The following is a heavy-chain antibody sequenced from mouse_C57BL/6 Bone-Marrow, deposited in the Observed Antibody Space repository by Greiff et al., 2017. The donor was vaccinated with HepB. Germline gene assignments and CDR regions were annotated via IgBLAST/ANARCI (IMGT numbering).Heavy chain of an antibody. CDR2: ISSGGSYT. J-gene: IGHJ2*01. CDR1: GFTFSSYG. Sequence: EVMLVESGGDLVKPGGSLKLSCAASGFTFSSYGMSWVRQTPDKRLEWVATISSGGSYTYYPDSVKGRFPISRDNAKNTLYRQMSSLKSEDTAMYYCASLRYFDYWGQGTTLTVSS. V-gene: IGHV5-6*02. CDR3: ASLRYFDY.